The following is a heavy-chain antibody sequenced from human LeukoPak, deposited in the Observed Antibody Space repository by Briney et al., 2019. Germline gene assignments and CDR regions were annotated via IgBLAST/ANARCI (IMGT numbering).Heavy chain of an antibody. CDR2: IWYDGSNK. Sequence: PGGFLRLSCAASGFTFSSYGMHWVRQAPGEGLEWVAVIWYDGSNKYYADSVKGRFTISRDNSKNTLYLQMNSLRAEDTAVYYCARDRGAVEYYFDYWGQGTLVTVSS. D-gene: IGHD3-10*01. CDR3: ARDRGAVEYYFDY. V-gene: IGHV3-33*01. J-gene: IGHJ4*02. CDR1: GFTFSSYG.